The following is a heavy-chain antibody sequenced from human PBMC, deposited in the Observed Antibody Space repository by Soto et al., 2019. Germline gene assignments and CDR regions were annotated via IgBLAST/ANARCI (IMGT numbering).Heavy chain of an antibody. D-gene: IGHD2-8*02. Sequence: ASVKVSCKASRYTFTSFHMHWVRQAPGQGLEWLGEINPSSGGAAYEQNFRGRVTMTRDTSTSTVYMVLSSLRSEDTAVYYCAREGQRVLVTRISDWFDPWGQGTLVTVSS. J-gene: IGHJ5*02. CDR2: INPSSGGA. CDR1: RYTFTSFH. CDR3: AREGQRVLVTRISDWFDP. V-gene: IGHV1-46*01.